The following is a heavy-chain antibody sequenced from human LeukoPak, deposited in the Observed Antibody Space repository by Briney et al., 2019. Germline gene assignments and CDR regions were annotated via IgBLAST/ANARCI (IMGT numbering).Heavy chain of an antibody. Sequence: ASVKVSCKLSGFTLTELSIHWVRQAPGKGLEWMGGFDPEDGQTIYAQKFQGRVTMTEDTSTDTAFINLDSLRSEDTAVYYCARGTPRNQLLLYHFDYWGQGTLVTVSS. CDR3: ARGTPRNQLLLYHFDY. J-gene: IGHJ4*02. CDR2: FDPEDGQT. CDR1: GFTLTELS. D-gene: IGHD2-2*02. V-gene: IGHV1-24*01.